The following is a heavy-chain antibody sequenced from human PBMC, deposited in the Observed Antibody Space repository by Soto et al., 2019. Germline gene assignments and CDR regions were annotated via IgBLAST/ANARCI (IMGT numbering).Heavy chain of an antibody. D-gene: IGHD2-2*02. J-gene: IGHJ4*02. V-gene: IGHV4-39*01. CDR1: CLPLSRNFLL. CDR3: ARHNRGHCSSTSCYTDY. Sequence: DAAPGVVKSWEPVSHTRCVWCLPLSRNFLLWVGTREPTGEGGVGCGSINYSGNTYYNPSLKSRVIISVDTSKNQFSLRLSSVTDADTAVYYCARHNRGHCSSTSCYTDYWGQGTLVTVSS. CDR2: INYSGNT.